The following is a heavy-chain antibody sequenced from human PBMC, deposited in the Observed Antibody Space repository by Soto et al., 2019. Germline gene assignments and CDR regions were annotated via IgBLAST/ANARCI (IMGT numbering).Heavy chain of an antibody. Sequence: GGSLRLSCAASGFTFSNAWMSWVRQAPGKGLEWVGRIKSKTDGGTTDYAAPVKGRFTISRDDSKNTLYLQMNSLKTEDTAVYYCTVLLAPEYCFDYWGEGPLVTVSS. D-gene: IGHD2-15*01. J-gene: IGHJ4*02. CDR2: IKSKTDGGTT. V-gene: IGHV3-15*01. CDR3: TVLLAPEYCFDY. CDR1: GFTFSNAW.